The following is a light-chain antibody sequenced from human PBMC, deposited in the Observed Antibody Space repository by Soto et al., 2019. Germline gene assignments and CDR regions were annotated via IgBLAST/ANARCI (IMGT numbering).Light chain of an antibody. Sequence: EIVMTQSPATLFVSPGERATLSCRASQSVSSNLAWYQQKPGQAPRLLIYGASTRATGIPARFSGSGSGTEFTLNISSLQSEDFAVYYCQLYNNWPPLTFGGGTKVEIK. J-gene: IGKJ4*01. CDR1: QSVSSN. V-gene: IGKV3-15*01. CDR3: QLYNNWPPLT. CDR2: GAS.